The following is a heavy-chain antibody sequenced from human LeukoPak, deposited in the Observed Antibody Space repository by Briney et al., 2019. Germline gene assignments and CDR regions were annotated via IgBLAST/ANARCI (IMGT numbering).Heavy chain of an antibody. CDR3: ARGPNYYDSSGYYGDNWFDP. Sequence: SETLSLTCAVYGGSFSGYYWSWIRQPPGKGLEWIGEINHSGSTNYNPSLKSRVTISVDTSKNQFSLKLSSVTAADTAVYYCARGPNYYDSSGYYGDNWFDPWGQGTLVTVSS. D-gene: IGHD3-22*01. J-gene: IGHJ5*02. CDR2: INHSGST. CDR1: GGSFSGYY. V-gene: IGHV4-34*01.